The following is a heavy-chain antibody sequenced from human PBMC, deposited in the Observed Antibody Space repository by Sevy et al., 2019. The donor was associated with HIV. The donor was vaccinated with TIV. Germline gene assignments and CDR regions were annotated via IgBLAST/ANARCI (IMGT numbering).Heavy chain of an antibody. D-gene: IGHD4-4*01. V-gene: IGHV3-30-3*01. CDR3: ARDLRSNYNNYFDP. CDR1: GFPFSTYA. Sequence: GGSLRLSCAASGFPFSTYALHWVRQAPGKGLEWVAVISYDGSNKYYADSVKGRFTISRDSPKNTLYLQMNSLTTEDTAVYYCARDLRSNYNNYFDPWGQGTLVTVSS. CDR2: ISYDGSNK. J-gene: IGHJ5*02.